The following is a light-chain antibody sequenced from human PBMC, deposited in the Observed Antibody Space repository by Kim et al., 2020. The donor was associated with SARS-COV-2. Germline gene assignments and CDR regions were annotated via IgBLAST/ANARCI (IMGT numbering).Light chain of an antibody. Sequence: GQSITISGTGTSSDVGGYDNVSWYQQYPGKAPQVIVYAVSRRPSGVSNRFSGSKSGSTASLTISGLRAEDEADYYCGSYTSTNTRIFGTGTKVTVL. CDR2: AVS. CDR1: SSDVGGYDN. CDR3: GSYTSTNTRI. V-gene: IGLV2-14*03. J-gene: IGLJ1*01.